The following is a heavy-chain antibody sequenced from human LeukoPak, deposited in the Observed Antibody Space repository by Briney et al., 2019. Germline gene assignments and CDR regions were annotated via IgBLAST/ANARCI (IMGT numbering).Heavy chain of an antibody. D-gene: IGHD6-13*01. CDR2: INPSGGTT. Sequence: ASVKVSCKASGYTFTNYYIHWVRQAPGQGLEWMGLINPSGGTTTYAQKFQGRVTMTRDTSTRTVYMELSSLRSEDTAVHYCARSPGYSSNLNWFDPWGQGTLVTVSS. CDR1: GYTFTNYY. J-gene: IGHJ5*02. CDR3: ARSPGYSSNLNWFDP. V-gene: IGHV1-46*01.